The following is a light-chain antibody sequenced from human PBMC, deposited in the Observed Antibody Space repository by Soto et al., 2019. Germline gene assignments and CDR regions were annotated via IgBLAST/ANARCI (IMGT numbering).Light chain of an antibody. Sequence: QSALTQPPSASGSPGQSVTISCTGTSSDVGGYNYVSWYQQHPGKAPKLMIYGVSERPSGVPDRFSGSKSSNTASLTVSGLQAEDEADYYCSSYAGSNNFVFGTGTKDTVL. J-gene: IGLJ1*01. CDR2: GVS. V-gene: IGLV2-8*01. CDR3: SSYAGSNNFV. CDR1: SSDVGGYNY.